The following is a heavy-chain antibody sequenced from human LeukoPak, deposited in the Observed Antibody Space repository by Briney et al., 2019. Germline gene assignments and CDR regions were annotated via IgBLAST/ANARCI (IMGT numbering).Heavy chain of an antibody. CDR1: GFTFSSYE. CDR3: AREVVVVAATSKYNWFDP. D-gene: IGHD2-15*01. J-gene: IGHJ5*02. Sequence: PGGSLRLSCAASGFTFSSYEMNWVRQAPGKGLEWVSYISSSGSTIYYADSVKGRFTISRDNAKNSLYLQMSSLRAEDTAVYYCAREVVVVAATSKYNWFDPWGQGTLVTVSS. CDR2: ISSSGSTI. V-gene: IGHV3-48*03.